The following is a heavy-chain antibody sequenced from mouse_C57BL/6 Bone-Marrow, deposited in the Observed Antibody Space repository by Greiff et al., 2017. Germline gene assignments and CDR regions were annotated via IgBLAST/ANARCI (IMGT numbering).Heavy chain of an antibody. V-gene: IGHV14-4*01. CDR3: TRAYYYLLDY. CDR1: GFNIKDDY. CDR2: IDPENGDT. D-gene: IGHD1-1*02. J-gene: IGHJ2*01. Sequence: EVMLVESGAELVRPGASVKLSCTASGFNIKDDYMHWVKQRPEQGLEWIGWIDPENGDTEYASKFQGKATITADTSSNTADLRRSSLTSEDTAVYYCTRAYYYLLDYWGQGTTLTVSS.